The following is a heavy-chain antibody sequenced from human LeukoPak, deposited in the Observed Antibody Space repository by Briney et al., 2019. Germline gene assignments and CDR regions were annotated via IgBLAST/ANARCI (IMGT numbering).Heavy chain of an antibody. CDR2: IKQDGSEK. CDR3: ARDRTYIAVAGYYYYGMDV. D-gene: IGHD6-19*01. J-gene: IGHJ6*02. V-gene: IGHV3-7*01. CDR1: GFAFSSYW. Sequence: GGSLRLSCAASGFAFSSYWMSWVRQAPGKGLEWVANIKQDGSEKYYVDSVKGRFTISRDNAKNSLYLQMNSLRAEDTAVYYCARDRTYIAVAGYYYYGMDVWGQGTTVTVSS.